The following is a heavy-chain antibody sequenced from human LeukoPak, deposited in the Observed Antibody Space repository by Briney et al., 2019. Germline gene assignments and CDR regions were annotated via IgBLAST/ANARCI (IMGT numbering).Heavy chain of an antibody. V-gene: IGHV4-39*01. CDR2: IYYSGST. CDR3: ATWRTAKTGFDY. CDR1: GGSISRSSYY. D-gene: IGHD1-1*01. Sequence: SETLSLTCTVSGGSISRSSYYWAWIRQPPGKGLEWIGSIYYSGSTYYNPSLKGRVTISVDSSKNQFSLKLGSVTAADAALYYCATWRTAKTGFDYWGQGTLVTVSS. J-gene: IGHJ4*02.